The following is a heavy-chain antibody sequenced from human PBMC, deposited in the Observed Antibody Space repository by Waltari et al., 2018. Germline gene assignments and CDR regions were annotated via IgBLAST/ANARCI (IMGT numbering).Heavy chain of an antibody. V-gene: IGHV3-23*01. D-gene: IGHD5-18*01. J-gene: IGHJ4*02. Sequence: EVQLLESGGGLVQPGGSLRLSCAASGFTFSSYAMSWVRQAPGEGLEWVSAISGSGGSKYDADSVKGRFTIARDNSKNTLYLQMNSLRAEDTAVYYCAKAFRIQLWSLCDYWGQGTLVTVSS. CDR3: AKAFRIQLWSLCDY. CDR2: ISGSGGSK. CDR1: GFTFSSYA.